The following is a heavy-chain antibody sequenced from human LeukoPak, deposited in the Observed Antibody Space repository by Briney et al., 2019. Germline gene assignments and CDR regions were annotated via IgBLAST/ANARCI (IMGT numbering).Heavy chain of an antibody. V-gene: IGHV4-39*07. J-gene: IGHJ4*02. CDR1: GGSISSSSYY. CDR3: ARWNNIVVVPAAQH. Sequence: SETLSLTCTVSGGSISSSSYYWGWIRQPPGKGLEWIGSIYYSGSTYYNPSLKSRVTISVDTSKNQFSLKLSSVTAADTAVYYCARWNNIVVVPAAQHWGQGTLVTVSS. CDR2: IYYSGST. D-gene: IGHD2-2*01.